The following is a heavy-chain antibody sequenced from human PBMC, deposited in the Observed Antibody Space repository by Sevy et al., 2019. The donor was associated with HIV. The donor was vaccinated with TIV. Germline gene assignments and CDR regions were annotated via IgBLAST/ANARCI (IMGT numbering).Heavy chain of an antibody. D-gene: IGHD3-16*02. CDR1: GFTFSSYS. CDR2: ISSSTSYI. CDR3: ARYRSDYFWGNFRYDAFDI. J-gene: IGHJ3*02. V-gene: IGHV3-21*01. Sequence: GGSLRLSCAASGFTFSSYSMNWVRHAPGKGLEWVSYISSSTSYIYYADSVKGRFTISRDNAKNSLYLQMNSLRAEDMAVYYCARYRSDYFWGNFRYDAFDIWGQGTMVTVSS.